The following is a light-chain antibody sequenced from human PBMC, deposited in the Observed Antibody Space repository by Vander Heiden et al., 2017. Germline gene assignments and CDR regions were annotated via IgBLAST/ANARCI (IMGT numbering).Light chain of an antibody. J-gene: IGLJ2*01. CDR1: SADIGDPNY. Sequence: QSALTQPASVSGSPGQSITISCTGTSADIGDPNYVSWYQQHPNKAPKLLIYEVSNRPSGLSNRFSGSKSGNTASLTISGLQPDDEAYYYCSSYTASSSDVVFGGGTKLTVL. CDR3: SSYTASSSDVV. V-gene: IGLV2-14*01. CDR2: EVS.